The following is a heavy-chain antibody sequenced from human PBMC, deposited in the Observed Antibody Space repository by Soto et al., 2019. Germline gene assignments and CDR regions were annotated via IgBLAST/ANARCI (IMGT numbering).Heavy chain of an antibody. CDR3: ERAYSGLLPRRADYYFAMDV. Sequence: EVQLVESGGGVVQPGESLRLSCAASGFTFSAYDMHWVRQTTGKGLEWVSAIGAADDPYYLGSVKGRFTISRENAKNSLYLQMNSLRAEDMAVYYCERAYSGLLPRRADYYFAMDVWGQGTTVTVSS. J-gene: IGHJ6*02. CDR1: GFTFSAYD. V-gene: IGHV3-13*05. D-gene: IGHD2-15*01. CDR2: IGAADDP.